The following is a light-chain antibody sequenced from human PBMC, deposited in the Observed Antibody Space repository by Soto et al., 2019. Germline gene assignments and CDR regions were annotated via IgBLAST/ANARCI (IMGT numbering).Light chain of an antibody. CDR1: QSISSSY. CDR3: QQYGSSSYT. Sequence: EIVLTQSPGTLSLSPGERATLSCRASQSISSSYLAWYQQKPGQAPRLLIYAASSRATGIPDRFSGSGSGTDFTLTISRLEPGDFAGYYCQQYGSSSYTFGEGAQLEIK. J-gene: IGKJ2*01. V-gene: IGKV3-20*01. CDR2: AAS.